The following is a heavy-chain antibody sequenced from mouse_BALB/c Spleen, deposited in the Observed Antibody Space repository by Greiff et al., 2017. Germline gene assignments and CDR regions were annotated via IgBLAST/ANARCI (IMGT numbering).Heavy chain of an antibody. V-gene: IGHV1S14*01. CDR2: IHPNSGNT. CDR1: GYAFSSYW. CDR3: ASSTATYAMDY. J-gene: IGHJ4*01. D-gene: IGHD1-2*01. Sequence: QVQLQQSGAELVRPGSSVKISCKASGYAFSSYWMNWVKQRPGQGLEWIGEIHPNSGNTNYNEKFKGKATLTVDTSSSTAYVDLSSLTSEDSAVYYCASSTATYAMDYWGQGTSVTVSS.